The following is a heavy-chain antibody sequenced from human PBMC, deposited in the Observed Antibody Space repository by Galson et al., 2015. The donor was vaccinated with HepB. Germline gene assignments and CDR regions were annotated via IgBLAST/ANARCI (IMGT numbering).Heavy chain of an antibody. CDR3: VKAQGEEFYYLDY. J-gene: IGHJ4*02. Sequence: SLRLSCAASGFTFSSYRMPWVRQAPGKGLEWVSAISNNGDSTYYADSVKGSFTISRDNSKNTLYLQMSSLTTEDTAVYYCVKAQGEEFYYLDYWGQGTRVTVSS. D-gene: IGHD2/OR15-2a*01. CDR2: ISNNGDST. CDR1: GFTFSSYR. V-gene: IGHV3-23*01.